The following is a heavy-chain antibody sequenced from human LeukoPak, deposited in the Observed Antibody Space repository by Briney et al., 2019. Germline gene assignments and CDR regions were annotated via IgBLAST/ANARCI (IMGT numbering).Heavy chain of an antibody. Sequence: GGSLRLSCAASGFTFSSYGMHWVRQAPGKGLEWVAVISYDGSNKYCADSVKGRFTISRDNSKNTLYLQMNSLRAEDTAVYYCARLPGYCSSNSCYKMTIPFDYWGQGTLVTVSS. V-gene: IGHV3-30*03. CDR2: ISYDGSNK. D-gene: IGHD2-2*02. CDR3: ARLPGYCSSNSCYKMTIPFDY. CDR1: GFTFSSYG. J-gene: IGHJ4*02.